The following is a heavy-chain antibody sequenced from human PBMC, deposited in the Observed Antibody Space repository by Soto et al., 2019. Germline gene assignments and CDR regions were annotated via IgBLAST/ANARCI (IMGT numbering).Heavy chain of an antibody. CDR3: ARGATVAYYYYYGMDV. CDR1: GGTFSSYA. CDR2: IIPIFGTA. Sequence: ASVKVSCKASGGTFSSYAISWVRQAPGQGLEWMGGIIPIFGTANYAQKFQGRVTITADESTSTAYMELSSLRSEDTAVYYCARGATVAYYYYYGMDVWGQGTTVTVSS. J-gene: IGHJ6*02. D-gene: IGHD4-17*01. V-gene: IGHV1-69*13.